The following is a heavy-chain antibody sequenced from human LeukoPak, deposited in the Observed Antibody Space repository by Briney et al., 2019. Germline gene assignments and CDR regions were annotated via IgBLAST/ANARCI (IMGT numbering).Heavy chain of an antibody. V-gene: IGHV3-30-3*01. CDR3: ASMGYSSSWYPTYNYYYYGMDV. CDR1: GFTFSSYA. CDR2: ISYDGSNK. Sequence: GGSLRLSCAASGFTFSSYAMPWVRQAPGKGLEWVAVISYDGSNKYYADSVKGRFTISRDNSKNTLYLQMNSLRAEDTAVYYCASMGYSSSWYPTYNYYYYGMDVWGQGTTVTVSS. D-gene: IGHD6-13*01. J-gene: IGHJ6*02.